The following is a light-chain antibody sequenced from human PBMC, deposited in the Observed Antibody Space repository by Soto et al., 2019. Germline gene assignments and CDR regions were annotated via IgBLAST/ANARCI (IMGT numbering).Light chain of an antibody. J-gene: IGKJ2*01. CDR1: QGINSF. V-gene: IGKV1-27*01. Sequence: DIQLTQSPPSLSASVGDRVTVTCRASQGINSFLAWYQQKPGKVPKLLLYAASTFQPGVPSRFSGVGSGTEYTLTINGLQPEDGATYYCHQYNTAPYTFGQGNEVNIK. CDR3: HQYNTAPYT. CDR2: AAS.